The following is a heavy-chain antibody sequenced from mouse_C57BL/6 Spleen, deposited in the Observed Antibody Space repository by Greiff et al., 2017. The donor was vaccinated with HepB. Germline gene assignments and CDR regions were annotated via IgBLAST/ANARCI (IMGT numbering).Heavy chain of an antibody. CDR2: ISSGSSTI. CDR1: GFTFSDYG. V-gene: IGHV5-17*01. Sequence: VQLKESGGGLVKPGGSLKLSCAASGFTFSDYGMHWVRQAPEKGLEWVAYISSGSSTIYYADTVKGRITISRDNAKNTLFLQMTSLRSEDTAMYYCARRSYGSYYFDYWGQGTTLTVSS. CDR3: ARRSYGSYYFDY. J-gene: IGHJ2*01. D-gene: IGHD3-3*01.